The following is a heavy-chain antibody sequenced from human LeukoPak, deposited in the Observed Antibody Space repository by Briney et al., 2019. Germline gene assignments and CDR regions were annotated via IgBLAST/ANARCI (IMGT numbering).Heavy chain of an antibody. CDR1: GFTFSSYG. CDR2: IWYNGSNK. V-gene: IGHV3-33*08. CDR3: ARGRGMITFGGVIVTPYYFDY. J-gene: IGHJ4*02. D-gene: IGHD3-16*02. Sequence: GGSLRLSCAASGFTFSSYGMHWVRQAPGKGLEWVAVIWYNGSNKYYADSVKGRFTISRDNSKNTLYLQMNRLRAEDTAVYYCARGRGMITFGGVIVTPYYFDYWGQGTLVTVSS.